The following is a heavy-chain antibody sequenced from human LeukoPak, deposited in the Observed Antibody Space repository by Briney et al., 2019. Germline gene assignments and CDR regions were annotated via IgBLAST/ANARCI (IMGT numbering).Heavy chain of an antibody. V-gene: IGHV3-23*01. D-gene: IGHD3-22*01. J-gene: IGHJ3*02. Sequence: GGSLRLSCAASGFTFSSYEMNWVRQAPGKGLEWVSAISGSGGSTYYADSVKGRFTISRDNSKNTLYLQMNSLRAEDTAVYYCAKSIRSVVITTNDAFDIWGQGTMVTVSS. CDR2: ISGSGGST. CDR3: AKSIRSVVITTNDAFDI. CDR1: GFTFSSYE.